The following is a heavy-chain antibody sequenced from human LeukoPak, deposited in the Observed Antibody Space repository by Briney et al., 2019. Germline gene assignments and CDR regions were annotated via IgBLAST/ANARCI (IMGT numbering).Heavy chain of an antibody. CDR3: AKELLSSSSAFDY. CDR1: GFTFSSYG. D-gene: IGHD6-6*01. V-gene: IGHV3-30*02. Sequence: GGSLRLSCAASGFTFSSYGMHWLRQAPGKGLEWVAFIRYDGSNKYYADSVKGRFTISRDNSKNTLYLQMNSLRAEDTAVYYCAKELLSSSSAFDYWGQGTLVTVSS. J-gene: IGHJ4*02. CDR2: IRYDGSNK.